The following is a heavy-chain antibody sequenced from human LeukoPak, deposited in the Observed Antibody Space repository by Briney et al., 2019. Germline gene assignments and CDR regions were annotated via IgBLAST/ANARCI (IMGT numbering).Heavy chain of an antibody. CDR3: AKGWFGELLLVYYYMDV. CDR2: TSYDGRNK. CDR1: GFTFSSYG. V-gene: IGHV3-30*18. Sequence: SGGPLRLSCAASGFTFSSYGMHWVRQAPGKGLDWVALTSYDGRNKNYADSVKGRFTISRDNSKNTLYLQMNSLRAEDTAVYYCAKGWFGELLLVYYYMDVWGKGTTVTVSS. D-gene: IGHD3-10*01. J-gene: IGHJ6*03.